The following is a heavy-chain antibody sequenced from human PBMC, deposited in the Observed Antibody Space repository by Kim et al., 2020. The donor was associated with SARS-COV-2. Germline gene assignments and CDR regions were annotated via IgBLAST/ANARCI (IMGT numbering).Heavy chain of an antibody. CDR2: ISSSSSYT. Sequence: GGSLRLSCAASGFTFSDYYMSWIRQAPGKGLEWVSYISSSSSYTNYADSVKGRFTISRDNAKNSLYLQMNSLRAEDTAVYYCARDSGYYDSSGYQGGFDPWGQGTLVTVSS. D-gene: IGHD3-22*01. J-gene: IGHJ5*02. CDR3: ARDSGYYDSSGYQGGFDP. V-gene: IGHV3-11*06. CDR1: GFTFSDYY.